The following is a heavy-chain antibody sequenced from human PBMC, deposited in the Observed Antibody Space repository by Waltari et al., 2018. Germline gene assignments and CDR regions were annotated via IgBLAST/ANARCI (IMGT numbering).Heavy chain of an antibody. V-gene: IGHV3-21*01. J-gene: IGHJ4*02. CDR1: GFSFSSYX. D-gene: IGHD2-8*01. CDR3: ASDPSMQHVAAGGY. CDR2: IIPNSIKT. Sequence: EVQVVESGGGVVQPGGSRSLSCLASGFSFSSYXXNWVRQAPGNGLEWVSSIIPNSIKTYYLESVRGRFTISRDNARNSLYLQMDSLRVEDSAVYDCASDPSMQHVAAGGYWGQGTLVTVSS.